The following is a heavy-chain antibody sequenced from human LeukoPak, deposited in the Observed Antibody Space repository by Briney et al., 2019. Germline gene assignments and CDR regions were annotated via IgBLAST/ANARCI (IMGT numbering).Heavy chain of an antibody. CDR1: GFTFSSYA. D-gene: IGHD3-10*02. Sequence: GRSLRLSCAASGFTFSSYAMHWVRQAPGKGLEWVANINQDGSAKYYVDSVKGRFTISRDNAKNSLSLQMNSLRAEDTAVYYCARGLMFWGQGTLVTVSS. CDR2: INQDGSAK. J-gene: IGHJ4*02. V-gene: IGHV3-7*03. CDR3: ARGLMF.